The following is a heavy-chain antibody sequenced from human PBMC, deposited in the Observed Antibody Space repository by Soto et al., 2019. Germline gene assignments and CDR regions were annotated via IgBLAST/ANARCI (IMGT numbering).Heavy chain of an antibody. CDR1: DFTFRNSW. J-gene: IGHJ4*02. V-gene: IGHV3-7*03. CDR2: IKPDGGAT. Sequence: GSLRLSCATSDFTFRNSWINWVRQAPGKGLEWVANIKPDGGATNYVDSVKGRFTISRDNVRNSASLQMNSLRVEDTAVYFCFGGNGGPQWGQGTLVTAPQ. CDR3: FGGNGGPQ. D-gene: IGHD3-16*01.